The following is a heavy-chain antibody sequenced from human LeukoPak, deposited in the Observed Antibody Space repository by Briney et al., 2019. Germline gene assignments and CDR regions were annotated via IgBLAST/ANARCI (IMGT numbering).Heavy chain of an antibody. CDR2: ISSGSGNI. J-gene: IGHJ4*02. CDR1: GFTFSSYS. Sequence: GGSLRLSCAVSGFTFSSYSMNWVRQAPGKGLEWVSYISSGSGNIYYAGSVKGRFTISRDNAKNSLYLQMNSLRDEDTAVYYCARERSDIAAGDHRARYYFDYWGQGTLVTVSS. D-gene: IGHD6-13*01. V-gene: IGHV3-48*02. CDR3: ARERSDIAAGDHRARYYFDY.